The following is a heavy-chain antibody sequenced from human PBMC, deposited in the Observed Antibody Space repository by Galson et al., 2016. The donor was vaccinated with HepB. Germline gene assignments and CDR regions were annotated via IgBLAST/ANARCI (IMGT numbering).Heavy chain of an antibody. CDR3: ARSVNGSFDF. Sequence: SLRLSCAASGFSFSYYWMHWVRQAPGKGLEWVSRINNDGTTTNYADSVKGRFINSRDNAKDTLYLQMNSLRDEDTAVYYCARSVNGSFDFWGGGTLVTVSS. J-gene: IGHJ4*02. CDR2: INNDGTTT. CDR1: GFSFSYYW. V-gene: IGHV3-74*01. D-gene: IGHD2/OR15-2a*01.